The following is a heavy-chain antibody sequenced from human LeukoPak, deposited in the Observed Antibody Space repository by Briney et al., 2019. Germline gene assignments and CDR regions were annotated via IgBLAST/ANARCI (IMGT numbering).Heavy chain of an antibody. CDR1: GFSFSSYA. D-gene: IGHD4-17*01. J-gene: IGHJ4*02. CDR2: ISGSGGST. V-gene: IGHV3-23*01. Sequence: GGSLRLSCAASGFSFSSYAMSWVRQAPGKGLEWVSAISGSGGSTYYADSVKGRFTISRDNSKNTLHLQMNSLRAEDTAVYYCAKGNYGDYRPYYFDYWGQGTLVTVSS. CDR3: AKGNYGDYRPYYFDY.